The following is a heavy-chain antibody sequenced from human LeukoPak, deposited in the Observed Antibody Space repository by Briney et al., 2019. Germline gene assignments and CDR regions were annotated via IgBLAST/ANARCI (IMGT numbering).Heavy chain of an antibody. J-gene: IGHJ4*02. V-gene: IGHV1-69*01. CDR1: GGTFSSYA. CDR3: ARVFGELLDYFDY. Sequence: ASVKVSCKASGGTFSSYAISWVRQAPGQGLEWMGGIIPIFGTANYAQKFQGRVTITADESTSTAYMELSSLRSEDTAVYYCARVFGELLDYFDYWGQGTLVTVSS. D-gene: IGHD3-10*02. CDR2: IIPIFGTA.